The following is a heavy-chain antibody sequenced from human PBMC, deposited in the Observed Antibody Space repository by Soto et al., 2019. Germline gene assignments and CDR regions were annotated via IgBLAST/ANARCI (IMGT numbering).Heavy chain of an antibody. CDR3: ARGGRIAARPPAGTHY. Sequence: GASVKVSCKASGYTFTSYGISWVRQAPGQGLEWMGWINAYNGNTNYAQKLQGRVTMTTDTSTSTAYMELRSLRSDDTAGYYCARGGRIAARPPAGTHYWGQGTLVTVSS. CDR2: INAYNGNT. J-gene: IGHJ4*02. V-gene: IGHV1-18*01. D-gene: IGHD6-6*01. CDR1: GYTFTSYG.